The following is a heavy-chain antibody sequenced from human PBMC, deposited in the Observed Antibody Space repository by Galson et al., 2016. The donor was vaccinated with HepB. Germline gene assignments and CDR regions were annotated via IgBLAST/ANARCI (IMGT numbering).Heavy chain of an antibody. CDR2: INPSGGST. Sequence: SVKVSCKASGYTFTSYYMLWVRQAPGQGLEWMGIINPSGGSTSYAQMFQDRVTMTRDASTRTVYMELSSLQSEDTAVYYCARAGARYSYAADWGQGTLVTVSS. CDR1: GYTFTSYY. J-gene: IGHJ4*02. D-gene: IGHD3-16*01. V-gene: IGHV1-46*01. CDR3: ARAGARYSYAAD.